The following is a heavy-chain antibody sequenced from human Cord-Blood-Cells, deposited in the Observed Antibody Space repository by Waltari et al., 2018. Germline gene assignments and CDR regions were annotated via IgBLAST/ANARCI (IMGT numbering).Heavy chain of an antibody. Sequence: QVQLVQSGAEVKKPGASVKVSCKASGYTFTGYYMHWVRQAPGQGLEWMGWINPNSGGTTYAQKFQGRVTMTRDTSISTAYMELSRLRSDDTAVYYCAREISAGSPNFDYWGQGTLVTVSS. D-gene: IGHD1-26*01. V-gene: IGHV1-2*02. CDR2: INPNSGGT. J-gene: IGHJ4*02. CDR3: AREISAGSPNFDY. CDR1: GYTFTGYY.